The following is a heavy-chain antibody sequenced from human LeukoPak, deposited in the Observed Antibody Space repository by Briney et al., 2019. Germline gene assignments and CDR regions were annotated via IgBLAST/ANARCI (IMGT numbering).Heavy chain of an antibody. CDR3: ARDGGYCSGGSCYDYGMDV. V-gene: IGHV4-31*03. J-gene: IGHJ6*02. CDR1: GGSISSGGYY. Sequence: SQTLSLTCTVSGGSISSGGYYWSWIRQHPGKGLEWIGYIYYSGSTYYNPSLKSRVTISVDTSKNQFSLKPSSVTAADTAVYYCARDGGYCSGGSCYDYGMDVWGQGTTVTVSS. CDR2: IYYSGST. D-gene: IGHD2-15*01.